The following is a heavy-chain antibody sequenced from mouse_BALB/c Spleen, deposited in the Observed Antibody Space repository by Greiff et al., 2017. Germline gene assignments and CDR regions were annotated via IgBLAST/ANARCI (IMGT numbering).Heavy chain of an antibody. Sequence: EVKLVESGGGLVQPGGSMKLSCVASGFTFSNYWMNWVRQSPEKGLEWVAEIRLKSNNYATHYAESVKGRFTISRDDSKSSVYLQMNNLRAEDTGIYYCTRPPLDGSIHWYFDVWGAGTTVTVSS. J-gene: IGHJ1*01. CDR3: TRPPLDGSIHWYFDV. CDR2: IRLKSNNYAT. D-gene: IGHD1-1*01. V-gene: IGHV6-6*02. CDR1: GFTFSNYW.